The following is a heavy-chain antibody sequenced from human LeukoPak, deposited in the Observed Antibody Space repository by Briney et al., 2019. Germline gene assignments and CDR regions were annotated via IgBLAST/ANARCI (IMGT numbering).Heavy chain of an antibody. CDR2: IYYSGST. V-gene: IGHV4-59*01. CDR1: GFTFSSYA. CDR3: ARGNYDILTGYSKNWFDP. Sequence: GSLRLSCAASGFTFSSYAMSWVRQAPGKGLEWIGYIYYSGSTNYNPSLKSRVTISVDTSKNQFSLKLSSVTAAGTAVYYCARGNYDILTGYSKNWFDPWGQGTLVTVSS. J-gene: IGHJ5*02. D-gene: IGHD3-9*01.